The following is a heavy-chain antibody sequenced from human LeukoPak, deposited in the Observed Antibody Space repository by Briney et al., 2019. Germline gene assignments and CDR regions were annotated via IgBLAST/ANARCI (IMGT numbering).Heavy chain of an antibody. Sequence: SETLSLTCTASGASISTYYWSWIRQPPGEGLEWIAYIAPSGGAVYNPSLNSRLTVSVDTSKNQFSLKLNSVTAADTAVYYCARRVATTVTRGYSCHPMDVWGKGTTDSVSS. V-gene: IGHV4-4*09. D-gene: IGHD4-17*01. J-gene: IGHJ6*03. CDR2: IAPSGGA. CDR3: ARRVATTVTRGYSCHPMDV. CDR1: GASISTYY.